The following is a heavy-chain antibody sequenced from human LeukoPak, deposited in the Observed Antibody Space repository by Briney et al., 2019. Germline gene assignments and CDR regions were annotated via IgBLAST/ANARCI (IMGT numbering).Heavy chain of an antibody. V-gene: IGHV3-48*03. J-gene: IGHJ4*02. D-gene: IGHD6-19*01. Sequence: GGSLRLSCAASGFTFSSYEMNWVRQAPGKGLEWVSYISSSGSTIYYADSVKGRFTISRDNAKNSLYLQMNSLRAEDTAVYYCARSTAVAGEYYFDHWGQGTLVTVSS. CDR1: GFTFSSYE. CDR2: ISSSGSTI. CDR3: ARSTAVAGEYYFDH.